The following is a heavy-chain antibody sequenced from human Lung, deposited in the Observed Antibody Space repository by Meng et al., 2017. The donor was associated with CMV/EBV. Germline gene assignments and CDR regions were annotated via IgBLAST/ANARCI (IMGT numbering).Heavy chain of an antibody. CDR1: GYTLTTYG. V-gene: IGHV1-8*01. Sequence: ASXXVSCKASGYTLTTYGINWVRQAPGQGLEWMGWVNPYNGDGGYAQRFQGRVTVTTDTSINTAYLELTSLRSDDTAVYYCVRAVHGLEIWGQGTRVTVSS. D-gene: IGHD4-17*01. CDR3: VRAVHGLEI. CDR2: VNPYNGDG. J-gene: IGHJ6*02.